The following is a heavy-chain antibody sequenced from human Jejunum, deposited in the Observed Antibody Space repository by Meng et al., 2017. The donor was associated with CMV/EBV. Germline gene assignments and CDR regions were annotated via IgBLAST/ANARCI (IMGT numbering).Heavy chain of an antibody. D-gene: IGHD2-2*02. V-gene: IGHV3-30*02. J-gene: IGHJ6*02. CDR2: IRYDGSRK. CDR1: SYG. Sequence: SYGMHWVRQAPGKGLEWVAFIRYDGSRKNYVDSVKGRFTISRDNAKNSLYLQMSSLRVEDTAIYYCARGSSPRLPRTHYIYYGMDVWGQGTTVTVSS. CDR3: ARGSSPRLPRTHYIYYGMDV.